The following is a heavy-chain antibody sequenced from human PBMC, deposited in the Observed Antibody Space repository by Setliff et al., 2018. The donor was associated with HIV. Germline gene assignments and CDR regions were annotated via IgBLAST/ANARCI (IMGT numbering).Heavy chain of an antibody. CDR1: GYTFTAYF. V-gene: IGHV1-2*02. J-gene: IGHJ3*02. Sequence: ASVKVSCKTAGYTFTAYFLQWVRQAPGQGLEWIGWISPNTGDTGIAQNFQGRVTVTRDTSINTAYVELNSLKSDDTAVYYCARDYLHVFDIWGQGTMVTVSS. CDR2: ISPNTGDT. CDR3: ARDYLHVFDI.